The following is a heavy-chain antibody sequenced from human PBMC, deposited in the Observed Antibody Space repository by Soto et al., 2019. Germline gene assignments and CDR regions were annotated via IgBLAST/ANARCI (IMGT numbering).Heavy chain of an antibody. J-gene: IGHJ4*02. CDR1: GFTFSYYA. D-gene: IGHD6-19*01. Sequence: GGSLRFSCVASGFTFSYYAMGWVRQAPGKGLEWVSVIDNSGGTTYYTDAVKGRFTISRDNSKNTLYLQMSSLRAEDTAIYYCAKDATRSDGWYYFDCWGQGTLVTVSS. CDR3: AKDATRSDGWYYFDC. V-gene: IGHV3-23*01. CDR2: IDNSGGTT.